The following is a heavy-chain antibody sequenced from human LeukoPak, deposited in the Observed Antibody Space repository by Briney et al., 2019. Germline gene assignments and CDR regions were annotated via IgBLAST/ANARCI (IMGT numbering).Heavy chain of an antibody. Sequence: GASVKVSCKASGYTFTGYYMHWVRQAPGQGLEWMGWINPNSGGTNYAQKFQGRVTMTRDTSISTAYMELSRLRSDDTAVYYCARDSSSWPYYYYYYMDVWGKGTTVTVSS. V-gene: IGHV1-2*02. D-gene: IGHD6-13*01. CDR1: GYTFTGYY. J-gene: IGHJ6*03. CDR3: ARDSSSWPYYYYYYMDV. CDR2: INPNSGGT.